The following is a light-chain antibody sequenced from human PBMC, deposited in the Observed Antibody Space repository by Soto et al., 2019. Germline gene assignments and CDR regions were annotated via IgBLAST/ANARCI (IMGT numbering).Light chain of an antibody. CDR2: AAS. Sequence: DIKLTQSPSFLSASVGDRVTITCRASQGISSYLAWYQQKPGKAPKLLIYAASTLQSGVPSRFSGSGSGTEFTLTISSLQPEDFATYCCQQLNSYPRTFGQGTKVEIK. CDR3: QQLNSYPRT. V-gene: IGKV1-9*01. CDR1: QGISSY. J-gene: IGKJ1*01.